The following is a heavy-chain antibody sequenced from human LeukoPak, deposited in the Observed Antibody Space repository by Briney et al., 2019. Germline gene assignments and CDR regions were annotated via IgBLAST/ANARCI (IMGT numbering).Heavy chain of an antibody. J-gene: IGHJ4*02. CDR1: GGSFSGYY. D-gene: IGHD6-19*01. CDR2: INHSGST. Sequence: SETLSLTCAVYGGSFSGYYWSWIRQPPGKGLEWIGEINHSGSTNYNPSLKSRVTISVDTSKNQFSLKLSSVTAADTAVYYCARDKYSSGWYRRAGYFEYWGQGTLVTVSS. V-gene: IGHV4-34*01. CDR3: ARDKYSSGWYRRAGYFEY.